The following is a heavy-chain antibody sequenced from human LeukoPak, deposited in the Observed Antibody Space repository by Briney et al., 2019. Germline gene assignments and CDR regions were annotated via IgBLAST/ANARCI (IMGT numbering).Heavy chain of an antibody. D-gene: IGHD6-13*01. J-gene: IGHJ4*02. CDR1: GGSFSGYY. Sequence: PSEALSLTCAVYGGSFSGYYWSWIRQPPGKGLEWIGEINHSGSTNYNPSLKSRVTISVDTSKNQFSLKLSSVTAADTAVYYCARGRLPNNSSSWYYFDYWGQGTLVTVSS. CDR2: INHSGST. CDR3: ARGRLPNNSSSWYYFDY. V-gene: IGHV4-34*01.